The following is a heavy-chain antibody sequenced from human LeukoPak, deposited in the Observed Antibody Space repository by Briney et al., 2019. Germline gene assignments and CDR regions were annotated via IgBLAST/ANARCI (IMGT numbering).Heavy chain of an antibody. CDR1: GFTFFNYA. J-gene: IGHJ4*02. Sequence: GGSLRLSCAASGFTFFNYAMSWVRQSPGKGLEWVSIISGSGGNTNYADSVKGRFTISRDNSNNTLYLQMNSLRAEDTAVYYCAKVNREGVTTGSGGPGNFDYWGQGTLVTVSS. CDR2: ISGSGGNT. D-gene: IGHD1-26*01. V-gene: IGHV3-23*01. CDR3: AKVNREGVTTGSGGPGNFDY.